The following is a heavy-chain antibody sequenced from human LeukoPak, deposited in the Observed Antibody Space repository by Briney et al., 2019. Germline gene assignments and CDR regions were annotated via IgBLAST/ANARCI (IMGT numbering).Heavy chain of an antibody. CDR2: IWYDGSNK. Sequence: GGSLRLSCAASGFTFSSYGMHWVRQAPGKGLEWVAVIWYDGSNKYYADSVKGRFTISRDNSKNTLYLQMNSLRAEDTAVYYCARSPYCSSTSCLPLDYWGQGTLVTVSS. J-gene: IGHJ4*02. CDR1: GFTFSSYG. D-gene: IGHD2-2*01. V-gene: IGHV3-33*01. CDR3: ARSPYCSSTSCLPLDY.